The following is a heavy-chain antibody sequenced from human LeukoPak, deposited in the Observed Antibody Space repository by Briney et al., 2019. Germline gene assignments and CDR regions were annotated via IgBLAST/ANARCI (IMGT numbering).Heavy chain of an antibody. Sequence: GASVTVSCKASGYTFTGYYMHWVRQAPGQGLEWMGWINPNSGGTNYAQKFQGRVTMTRDTSISTAYMELSSLRSEDTAVYYCARDLGSRDGYNPPNLFDNWGQGTLVTVSS. CDR3: ARDLGSRDGYNPPNLFDN. J-gene: IGHJ4*02. D-gene: IGHD5-24*01. CDR2: INPNSGGT. V-gene: IGHV1-2*02. CDR1: GYTFTGYY.